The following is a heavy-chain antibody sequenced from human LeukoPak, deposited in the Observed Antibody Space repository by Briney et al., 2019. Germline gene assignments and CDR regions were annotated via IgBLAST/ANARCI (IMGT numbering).Heavy chain of an antibody. CDR2: IDPSNGNI. V-gene: IGHV1-18*01. CDR3: ARDGVSGHFDY. Sequence: ASVKVSCKASGYTFNSYGICWVRQAPGQGVEWIGWIDPSNGNIKYAEKLQGRVTMTTDTSTSTAYMDLRSLRSDDTAVCYCARDGVSGHFDYWGRGTLVTVSS. D-gene: IGHD3-3*01. CDR1: GYTFNSYG. J-gene: IGHJ4*01.